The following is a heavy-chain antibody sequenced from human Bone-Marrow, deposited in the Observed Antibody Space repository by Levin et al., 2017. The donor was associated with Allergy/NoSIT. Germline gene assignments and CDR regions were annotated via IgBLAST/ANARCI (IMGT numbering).Heavy chain of an antibody. V-gene: IGHV3-21*01. CDR1: GFTFSSYS. J-gene: IGHJ4*02. D-gene: IGHD6-19*01. CDR2: ISSSSSYI. CDR3: ARGPQWLPGGYYFDY. Sequence: GESLKISCAASGFTFSSYSMNWVRQAPGKGLEWVSSISSSSSYIYYADSVKGRFTISRDNAKNSLYLQMNSLRAEDTAVYYCARGPQWLPGGYYFDYWGQGTLVTVSS.